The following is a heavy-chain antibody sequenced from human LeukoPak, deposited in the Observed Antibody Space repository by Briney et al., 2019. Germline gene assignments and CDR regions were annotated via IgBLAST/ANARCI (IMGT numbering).Heavy chain of an antibody. V-gene: IGHV2-5*02. CDR2: ISWADDK. D-gene: IGHD6-13*01. Sequence: ESGPTLVNPTQTLTLTCTLSGFSVNTPRMAVGWIRQPPGKALESLALISWADDKAYSPSLKSRLTITKDTSKNQVVLTMTNMDPVDTATYYCARFPSGYIPADVHAFDIWGQGIWVTVSS. CDR1: GFSVNTPRMA. J-gene: IGHJ3*02. CDR3: ARFPSGYIPADVHAFDI.